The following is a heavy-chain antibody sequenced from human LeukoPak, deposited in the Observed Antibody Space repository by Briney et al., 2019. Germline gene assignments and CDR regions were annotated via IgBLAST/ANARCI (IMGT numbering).Heavy chain of an antibody. Sequence: GGSLRLSCAASRFTFSSYSMNWVGPAPGKGLAGVSSISSRSSCIYYPYSLKGGFTISRHNAQNTLYLQMNTLRAEDTAVYYCARDTHHDYWGEGPLVTVSS. CDR3: ARDTHHDY. CDR2: ISSRSSCI. J-gene: IGHJ4*02. V-gene: IGHV3-21*01. CDR1: RFTFSSYS.